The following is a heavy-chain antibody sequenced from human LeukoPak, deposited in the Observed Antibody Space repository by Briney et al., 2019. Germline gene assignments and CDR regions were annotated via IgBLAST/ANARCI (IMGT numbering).Heavy chain of an antibody. CDR1: NASISSNTYY. CDR2: IYHSGST. Sequence: SETLSLTCTVSNASISSNTYYRPWIPQPPGKALVWIGSIYHSGSTYYNPSLKSRVTISVDTSKNQFSLKLSSVTAADTAVYYCARDGGSYRDLLPAFDIWGQGTMVTVSS. D-gene: IGHD1-26*01. CDR3: ARDGGSYRDLLPAFDI. V-gene: IGHV4-39*07. J-gene: IGHJ3*02.